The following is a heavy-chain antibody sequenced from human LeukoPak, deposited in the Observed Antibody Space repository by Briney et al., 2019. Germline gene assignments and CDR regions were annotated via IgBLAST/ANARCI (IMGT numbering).Heavy chain of an antibody. J-gene: IGHJ4*02. CDR3: ARDYRGLFDY. CDR1: GFTVSSNY. Sequence: GGSLRLSCAASGFTVSSNYMSWVRQAPGKGLEWVSVIYSGGSTYYADSVKGRFTISRDNGQNSLFLLMNSLRAEDTAVYYCARDYRGLFDYWGQGTLVTVSS. V-gene: IGHV3-53*01. D-gene: IGHD3-10*01. CDR2: IYSGGST.